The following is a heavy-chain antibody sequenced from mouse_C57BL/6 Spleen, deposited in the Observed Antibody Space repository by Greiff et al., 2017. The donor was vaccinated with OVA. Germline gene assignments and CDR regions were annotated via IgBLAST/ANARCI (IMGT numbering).Heavy chain of an antibody. CDR3: ARAYYEDYFDY. V-gene: IGHV3-6*01. D-gene: IGHD2-10*01. J-gene: IGHJ2*01. CDR1: GYSITSGYY. CDR2: ISYDGSN. Sequence: ESGPGLVKPSQSLSLTCSVTGYSITSGYYWNWIRQFPGNKLEWMGYISYDGSNNYNPSLKNRISITRDPAKNQFFLKLNSVTTEDTATYYCARAYYEDYFDYWGQGTTLTVSS.